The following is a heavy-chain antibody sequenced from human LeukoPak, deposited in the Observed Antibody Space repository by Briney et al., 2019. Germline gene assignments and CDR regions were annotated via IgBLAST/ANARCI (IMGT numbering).Heavy chain of an antibody. CDR3: AKGLGGVARGLDV. D-gene: IGHD2-21*01. J-gene: IGHJ6*02. CDR2: INGGGEIT. V-gene: IGHV3-23*01. Sequence: TGGSLRLSCAASGFTFSSYAMAWVRQAPGKGLEWVSAINGGGEITYYADSVKGRFTISRDNSKNTLYLQMNSLRAEDTAVYYCAKGLGGVARGLDVWGQGTTVTVSS. CDR1: GFTFSSYA.